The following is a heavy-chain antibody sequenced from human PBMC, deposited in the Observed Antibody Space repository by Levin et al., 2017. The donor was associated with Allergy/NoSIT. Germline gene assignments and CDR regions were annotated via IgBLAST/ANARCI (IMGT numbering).Heavy chain of an antibody. J-gene: IGHJ3*02. CDR1: GFTFSSYA. Sequence: GGSLRLSCAASGFTFSSYAMSWVRQAPGKGLEWVSAISGSGGSTYYADSVKGRFTISRDNAKNSLFLQMNSLRADDTAVYYCARDGNGYDIWGQGTMVTVSS. V-gene: IGHV3-23*01. CDR3: ARDGNGYDI. CDR2: ISGSGGST.